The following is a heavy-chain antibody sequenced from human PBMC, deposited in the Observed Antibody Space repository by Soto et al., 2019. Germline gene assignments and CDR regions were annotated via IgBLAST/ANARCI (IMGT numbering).Heavy chain of an antibody. J-gene: IGHJ6*02. CDR2: IYYSGST. CDR1: GGSISSGGYY. Sequence: PSETLSLTCTVSGGSISSGGYYWSWIRQHPGKGLEWIGYIYYSGSTYYNPSLKSRVTISVDTSKNQFSLKLSSVTAADTAVYYCARVFVSPGIAAAGTPYGMDVWGQGTTVTVSS. D-gene: IGHD6-13*01. CDR3: ARVFVSPGIAAAGTPYGMDV. V-gene: IGHV4-31*03.